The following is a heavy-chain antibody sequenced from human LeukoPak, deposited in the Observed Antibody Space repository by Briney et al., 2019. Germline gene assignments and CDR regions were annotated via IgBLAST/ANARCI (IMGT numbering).Heavy chain of an antibody. CDR1: GFTFANYA. V-gene: IGHV3-23*01. J-gene: IGHJ4*02. CDR2: IAYDGNSR. D-gene: IGHD1-7*01. CDR3: SKRVGGTPDY. Sequence: GGSLRLSRAPSGFTFANYAMAWVRQAPGGGLEWVSAIAYDGNSRDYAHSVRGRFTISRDNSKNTLYLEMNSLRAEDTALYYCSKRVGGTPDYWGLGTLVTVSS.